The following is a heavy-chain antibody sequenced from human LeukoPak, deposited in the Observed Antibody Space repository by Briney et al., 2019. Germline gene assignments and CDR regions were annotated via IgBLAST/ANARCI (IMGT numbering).Heavy chain of an antibody. J-gene: IGHJ4*02. V-gene: IGHV1-8*01. CDR1: GYTFTGYD. Sequence: WASVKVSCKASGYTFTGYDINWVRQATGQGLEWMGWMNPNSGNTGYAQKFQGRVTMTRNTSISTAYMELSSLRSEDTAVYYCARGGYSGYDFGYWGQGTLVTVSS. D-gene: IGHD5-12*01. CDR3: ARGGYSGYDFGY. CDR2: MNPNSGNT.